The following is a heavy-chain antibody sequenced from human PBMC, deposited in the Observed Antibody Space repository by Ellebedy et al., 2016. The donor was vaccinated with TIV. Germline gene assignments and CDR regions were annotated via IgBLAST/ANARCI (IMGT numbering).Heavy chain of an antibody. J-gene: IGHJ3*02. CDR2: IYHSGST. CDR1: GYSISSGYY. V-gene: IGHV4-38-2*02. D-gene: IGHD1-26*01. Sequence: MPGGSLRLSCTVSGYSISSGYYWGWIRQPPGKGLDWIGSIYHSGSTYYNPSLKSRVTISLDTSKNQFSLQLSSVTAADTAVYYCARDKGATAFDIWGQGTMVTVSS. CDR3: ARDKGATAFDI.